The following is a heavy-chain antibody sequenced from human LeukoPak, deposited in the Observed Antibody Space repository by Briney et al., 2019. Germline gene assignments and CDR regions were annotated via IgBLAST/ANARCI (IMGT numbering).Heavy chain of an antibody. Sequence: APVKVSCKASGYTFTSYGISWVRQAPGQGLEWMGWISAYNGNTNYAQKLQGRVTMTTDTSTSTAYMELRSLRSDDTAVYYCARGSYDFWSGYYTWYYFDYWGQGTLVTVSS. CDR2: ISAYNGNT. V-gene: IGHV1-18*01. J-gene: IGHJ4*02. CDR1: GYTFTSYG. CDR3: ARGSYDFWSGYYTWYYFDY. D-gene: IGHD3-3*01.